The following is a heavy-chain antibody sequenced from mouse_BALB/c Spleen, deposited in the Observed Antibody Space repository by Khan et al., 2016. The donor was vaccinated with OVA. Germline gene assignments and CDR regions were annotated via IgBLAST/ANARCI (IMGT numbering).Heavy chain of an antibody. V-gene: IGHV5-6*01. J-gene: IGHJ3*01. CDR2: VSTGGSYT. D-gene: IGHD1-1*01. CDR1: GFTFSTYG. Sequence: EVPLVESGGDLVKPGGSLKLSCAASGFTFSTYGMSWVRQAPDKRLEWVATVSTGGSYTYYPDSVKGRFTISRDNAKNTLYLQMSGLRSEDTAMFYCTRLAYYYDIEGFAYWGQGTLVTVAA. CDR3: TRLAYYYDIEGFAY.